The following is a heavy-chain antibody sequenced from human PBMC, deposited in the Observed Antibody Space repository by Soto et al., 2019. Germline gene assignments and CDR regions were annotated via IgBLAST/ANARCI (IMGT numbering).Heavy chain of an antibody. CDR1: GFTFRSYW. V-gene: IGHV3-7*05. D-gene: IGHD6-19*01. CDR2: IKQDGSEK. J-gene: IGHJ4*02. CDR3: ARAGKSSSGCNY. Sequence: GGSLRLSCAAAGFTFRSYWMSWVRQAPGKGLEWVANIKQDGSEKYYVDSVKGRFTISRDNAKNSLYLQMNSLRAEDTAVYYCARAGKSSSGCNYWGQGTLVTVSS.